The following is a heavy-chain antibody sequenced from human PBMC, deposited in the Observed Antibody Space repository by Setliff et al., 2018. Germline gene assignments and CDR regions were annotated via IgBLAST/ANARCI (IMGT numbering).Heavy chain of an antibody. J-gene: IGHJ3*02. CDR1: GGSFSDNY. V-gene: IGHV4-34*01. CDR2: IDHSGST. D-gene: IGHD2-21*01. Sequence: PSETLSLTCAVYGGSFSDNYWNWIRQSPGKALEWIGDIDHSGSTNYNPSLKSRVAISVDTSKNQFSLKLSSVTAADTAVYYCARHRGAYEANDGFDIWGQGTMVTVSS. CDR3: ARHRGAYEANDGFDI.